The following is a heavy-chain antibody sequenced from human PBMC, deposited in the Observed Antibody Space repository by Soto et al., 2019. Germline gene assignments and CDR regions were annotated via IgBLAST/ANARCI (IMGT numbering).Heavy chain of an antibody. D-gene: IGHD6-6*01. J-gene: IGHJ6*02. CDR3: ARVDSSSYYYYGMDV. CDR2: IIPIFGTA. CDR1: GYTFTSYG. V-gene: IGHV1-69*13. Sequence: GASVKVSCKASGYTFTSYGISWVRQAPGQGLEWMGGIIPIFGTANYAQKFQGRVTITADESTSTAYMELSSLRSEDTAVYYCARVDSSSYYYYGMDVWGQGTTVTVSS.